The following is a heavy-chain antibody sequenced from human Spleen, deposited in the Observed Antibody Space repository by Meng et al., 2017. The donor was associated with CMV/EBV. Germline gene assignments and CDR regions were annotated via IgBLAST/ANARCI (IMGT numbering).Heavy chain of an antibody. Sequence: GESLKISCAASGFSFSLYTMSWVRQAPGKGLEWVSSISAATTYRSYAASLKGRFTVSRDNSKNTPFLEMNSLRAEDTAVYFCARDDVLGPTTPSNVGYFDYWGQGTRVTVSS. CDR3: ARDDVLGPTTPSNVGYFDY. V-gene: IGHV3-21*06. CDR2: ISAATTYR. D-gene: IGHD1-26*01. J-gene: IGHJ4*02. CDR1: GFSFSLYT.